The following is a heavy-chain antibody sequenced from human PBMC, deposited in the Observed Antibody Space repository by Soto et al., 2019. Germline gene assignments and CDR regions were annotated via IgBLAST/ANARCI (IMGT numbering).Heavy chain of an antibody. J-gene: IGHJ4*02. CDR3: ARQIYDSDTGPNFQYYFDS. D-gene: IGHD3-22*01. CDR2: IDPSYSQT. CDR1: GYSFAGYW. V-gene: IGHV5-10-1*01. Sequence: PGESLKISCKGSGYSFAGYWITWVRQKPGKGLEWMGRIDPSYSQTSYSPSFRCHVTISVTKSITTVVLQWSILRASDTAMYYCARQIYDSDTGPNFQYYFDSWGQGTPVTVSS.